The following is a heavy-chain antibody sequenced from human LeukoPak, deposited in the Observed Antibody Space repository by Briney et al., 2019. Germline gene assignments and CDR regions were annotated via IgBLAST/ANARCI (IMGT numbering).Heavy chain of an antibody. V-gene: IGHV3-7*01. Sequence: GGSLRLSCAASGFTFSSYWMSWVRQAPGKGLEWVANIKQDGSEKYYVDSVKGRFTISRDNAKNSLYLQMNSLRAEDTAVYYCAREGKSWAARPYYYYYYIDVWGKGTTVTVSS. CDR3: AREGKSWAARPYYYYYYIDV. CDR1: GFTFSSYW. D-gene: IGHD6-6*01. CDR2: IKQDGSEK. J-gene: IGHJ6*03.